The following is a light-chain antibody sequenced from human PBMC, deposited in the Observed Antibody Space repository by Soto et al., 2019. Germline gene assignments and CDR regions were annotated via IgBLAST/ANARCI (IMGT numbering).Light chain of an antibody. CDR1: QSISSS. J-gene: IGKJ1*01. V-gene: IGKV1-5*03. CDR3: QHYNSYPLT. CDR2: KAS. Sequence: DIQMTQSPSTLSASVEDRVTITCRASQSISSSLAWYQQKPGKAPKLLIYKASSLESGVPSRFSGSESGTEFTLTISSLQPDDFATYYSQHYNSYPLTFGQGTKVEIK.